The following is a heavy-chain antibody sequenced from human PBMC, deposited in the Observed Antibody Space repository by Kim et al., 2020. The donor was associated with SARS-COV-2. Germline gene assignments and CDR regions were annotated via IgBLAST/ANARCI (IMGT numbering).Heavy chain of an antibody. D-gene: IGHD6-13*01. J-gene: IGHJ6*02. CDR1: GYTFTSYD. V-gene: IGHV1-8*01. CDR2: MNPNSGNT. Sequence: ASVKVSCKASGYTFTSYDINWVRQATGQGLEWMGWMNPNSGNTGYAQKFQGRVTMTRNTSISTAYMELSSLRSEDTAVYYCARGGGGSSSWWDYYYYYGMDVWGQGTTVTVSS. CDR3: ARGGGGSSSWWDYYYYYGMDV.